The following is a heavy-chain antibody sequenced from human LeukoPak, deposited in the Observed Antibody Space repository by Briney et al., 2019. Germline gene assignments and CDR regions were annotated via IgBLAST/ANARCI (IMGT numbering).Heavy chain of an antibody. Sequence: GGSLRLSCAASGFTFSSFEMNWVRQAPGKGLEWVSGISVTGGSTYYADSVKGRFTISRDNSKNTLYLQMNSLRAEDTAVYYCAKGRGSSWYKGLDVWGQGTTVTVSS. J-gene: IGHJ6*02. CDR2: ISVTGGST. D-gene: IGHD6-13*01. CDR1: GFTFSSFE. V-gene: IGHV3-23*01. CDR3: AKGRGSSWYKGLDV.